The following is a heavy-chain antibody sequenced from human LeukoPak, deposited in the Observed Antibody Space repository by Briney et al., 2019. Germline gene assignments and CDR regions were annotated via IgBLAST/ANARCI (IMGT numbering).Heavy chain of an antibody. V-gene: IGHV3-9*01. D-gene: IGHD6-13*01. J-gene: IGHJ4*02. CDR1: GFSIDDCA. CDR2: ISWNSGTI. Sequence: PGGSLRLSCAASGFSIDDCAMHWVRQAPGKGLEWVSGISWNSGTIAYADSVKGRFTISRDNAKNSLYLQMNSLRAEDTALYYCAKDLSGDSSSWYYFDSWGQGTLVTVSS. CDR3: AKDLSGDSSSWYYFDS.